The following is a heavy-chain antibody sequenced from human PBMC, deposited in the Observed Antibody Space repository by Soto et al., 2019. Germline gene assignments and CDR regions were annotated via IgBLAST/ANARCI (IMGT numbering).Heavy chain of an antibody. CDR2: IYYIGTS. CDR3: ARTHYCNNDCFTFDY. CDR1: GASISSGGYY. D-gene: IGHD2-8*01. V-gene: IGHV4-31*03. J-gene: IGHJ4*02. Sequence: SETLSLTCTVSGASISSGGYYWGWIRQHPGKGLEWIGFIYYIGTSYYNPSLESRITLSVDTSKNHFSLNLTSVTAADTAVYYCARTHYCNNDCFTFDYWGQGTLVTVSS.